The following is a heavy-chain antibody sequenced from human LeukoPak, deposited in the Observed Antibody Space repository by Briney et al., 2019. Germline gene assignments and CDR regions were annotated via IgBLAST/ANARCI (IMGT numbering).Heavy chain of an antibody. D-gene: IGHD5-12*01. J-gene: IGHJ4*02. CDR3: ARMEWLRLPDFDY. Sequence: GASVKVSCKASGYTFTSYGTSGVRDAPGQGLEWMGWISTYNDNTNNTQKLQGRVTMTTDTSTSTAYMELRSLRTDDTAVYCCARMEWLRLPDFDYWGQGTLVTVSS. CDR1: GYTFTSYG. CDR2: ISTYNDNT. V-gene: IGHV1-18*01.